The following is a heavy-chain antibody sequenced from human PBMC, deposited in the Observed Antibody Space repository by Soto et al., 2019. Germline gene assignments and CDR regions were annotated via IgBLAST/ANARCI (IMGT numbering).Heavy chain of an antibody. CDR1: GGSFSSYY. Sequence: QVQLQQWGAGLLKPSETLSITYCVYGGSFSSYYWSWLRQPPGRGLEWIGEITHSGSTNYTPSLKSRVTISVDTSKNPVSLKLNNVTAADTAVYYCAGGMFKRRALDIWGQGTMVTVSS. CDR3: AGGMFKRRALDI. V-gene: IGHV4-34*01. J-gene: IGHJ3*02. D-gene: IGHD3-10*02. CDR2: ITHSGST.